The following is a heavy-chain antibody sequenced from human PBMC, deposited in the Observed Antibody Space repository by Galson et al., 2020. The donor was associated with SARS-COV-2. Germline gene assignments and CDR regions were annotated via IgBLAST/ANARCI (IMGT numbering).Heavy chain of an antibody. D-gene: IGHD3-22*01. CDR3: ARASRYYDGTGYT. CDR2: IYYRGST. J-gene: IGHJ5*02. CDR1: VVPINRHPDY. V-gene: IGHV4-30-4*02. Sequence: SDTLSLPCALAVVPINRHPDYWCTIPQPPGKGQECIGYIYYRGSTYYNPSLESRVSISLGTSRNQFSLNLNSVTAADTAVYYCARASRYYDGTGYTWGQGTRVTVSS.